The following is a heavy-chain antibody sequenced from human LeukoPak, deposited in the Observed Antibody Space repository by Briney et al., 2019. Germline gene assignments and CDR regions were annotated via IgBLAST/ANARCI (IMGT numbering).Heavy chain of an antibody. CDR2: INPNSGGT. CDR1: GYTFTGYY. V-gene: IGHV1-2*02. D-gene: IGHD3-10*01. CDR3: ARDTYYYGSGTYYFNY. J-gene: IGHJ4*02. Sequence: GASVKVSCKASGYTFTGYYMHWVRQAPGQGLEWMGWINPNSGGTNYAQKFQGRVTMTRDTSISTAYMELSRLSSDDTAVYYCARDTYYYGSGTYYFNYWGQGTLVTVSS.